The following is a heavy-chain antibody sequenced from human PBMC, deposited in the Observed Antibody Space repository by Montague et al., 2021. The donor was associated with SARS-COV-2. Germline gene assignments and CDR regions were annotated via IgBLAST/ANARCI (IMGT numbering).Heavy chain of an antibody. J-gene: IGHJ4*02. V-gene: IGHV4-34*01. CDR3: GRQPGTYNGVWGGYSGRLVFQVDS. CDR1: GGSFGDDH. CDR2: IYHSGST. Sequence: SETLSLTCGVYGGSFGDDHWSWMRQPPGKGREWSGRIYHSGSTYYSQSLKSRRSPSAETSKNQFSLKLITVTAADTAAYFCGRQPGTYNGVWGGYSGRLVFQVDSWGRGTLVTVSS. D-gene: IGHD3-3*01.